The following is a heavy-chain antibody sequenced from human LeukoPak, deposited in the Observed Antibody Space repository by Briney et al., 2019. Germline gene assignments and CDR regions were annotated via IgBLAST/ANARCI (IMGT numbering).Heavy chain of an antibody. J-gene: IGHJ6*03. V-gene: IGHV3-21*01. CDR2: ISSSSSYT. CDR1: GFTFSTYS. CDR3: ARYYGDYYYYYYMDV. D-gene: IGHD4-17*01. Sequence: GGSLRLSCAASGFTFSTYSMNWVRQVPGKGLEWVSSISSSSSYTYYADSVKGRSTISRDNAKNSLYLQMNSLRAEDTAVYYCARYYGDYYYYYYMDVWGKGTTVTISS.